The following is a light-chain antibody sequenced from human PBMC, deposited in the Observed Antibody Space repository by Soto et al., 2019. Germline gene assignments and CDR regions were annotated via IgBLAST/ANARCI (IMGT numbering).Light chain of an antibody. J-gene: IGKJ3*01. Sequence: EIVLTQSPGTLSLSPGERATLSCRASQSVSSSYLAWYQQKHGQAPRLLIYGASGRATGIPDRFSGSGSGTDFTLTISRLEPEDFAVYYCQQYGSSASFTFGPGTKVDIK. CDR1: QSVSSSY. V-gene: IGKV3-20*01. CDR2: GAS. CDR3: QQYGSSASFT.